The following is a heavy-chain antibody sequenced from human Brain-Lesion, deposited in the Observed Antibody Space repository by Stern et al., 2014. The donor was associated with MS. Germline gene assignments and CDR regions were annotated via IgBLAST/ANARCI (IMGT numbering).Heavy chain of an antibody. CDR3: ARDQRGITIFGVVTDYYYLGMDV. J-gene: IGHJ6*02. CDR2: INPNTGGP. D-gene: IGHD3-3*01. CDR1: GYIFTGYY. Sequence: QVQLVQSGAEVKKPGASVKVSCKTSGYIFTGYYIHWVRQAPGQGLEWMAWINPNTGGPKYAQKFQGRVTMSRDTSISKAYVELSSLTSDDTAVYYCARDQRGITIFGVVTDYYYLGMDVWGQGTTVTVSS. V-gene: IGHV1-2*02.